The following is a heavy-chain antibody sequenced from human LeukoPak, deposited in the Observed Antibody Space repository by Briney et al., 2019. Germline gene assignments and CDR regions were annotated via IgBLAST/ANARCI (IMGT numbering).Heavy chain of an antibody. D-gene: IGHD3-10*01. CDR2: INSDGSST. Sequence: GGSLRLSCAASGFTFSSYWMHWVRQVAGKGLVWVSRINSDGSSTSYADSVKGRFTISRDNAKNTLYVQMNSLRAEDTAVYYCSTGSGHAFDIWGRGTMVTVSS. J-gene: IGHJ3*02. V-gene: IGHV3-74*01. CDR3: STGSGHAFDI. CDR1: GFTFSSYW.